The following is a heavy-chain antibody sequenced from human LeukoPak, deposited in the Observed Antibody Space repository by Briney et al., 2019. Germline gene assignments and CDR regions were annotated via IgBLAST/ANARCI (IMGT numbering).Heavy chain of an antibody. D-gene: IGHD3-3*01. CDR2: IYYSGST. Sequence: SETLSLTCSVSGGSISTYFWSWIRQPPGKRLEWIGYIYYSGSTSYNPSLKSRVTISVDTSKNQFSLRLSSVTAADTAVYYCARPYENWFDPWGQGTLVTVSS. V-gene: IGHV4-59*08. CDR3: ARPYENWFDP. J-gene: IGHJ5*02. CDR1: GGSISTYF.